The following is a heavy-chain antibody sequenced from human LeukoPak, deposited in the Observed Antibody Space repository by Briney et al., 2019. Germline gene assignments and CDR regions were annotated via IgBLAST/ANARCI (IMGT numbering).Heavy chain of an antibody. CDR2: INHSGST. V-gene: IGHV4-34*01. D-gene: IGHD6-13*01. J-gene: IGHJ6*02. CDR1: GGSFSGYY. CDR3: ARVPKFIAAAGTVLKYYYYGMDV. Sequence: SETLSLTCAVYGGSFSGYYWSWIRQPPGKGLEWIGEINHSGSTNYNPSLKSRVTISVDTSKNQFSLKLSSVTAADTAVYYCARVPKFIAAAGTVLKYYYYGMDVWGQGTTVTVSS.